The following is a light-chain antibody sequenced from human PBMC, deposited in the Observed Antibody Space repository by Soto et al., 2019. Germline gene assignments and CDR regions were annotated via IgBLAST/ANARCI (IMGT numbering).Light chain of an antibody. CDR2: DVS. CDR1: SSDVGGYNY. CDR3: CSYAGDDV. V-gene: IGLV2-11*01. Sequence: QSVLTQPRSVSGSPGQSVTISCTGTSSDVGGYNYVSWYQQHPGKAPKLMIYDVSKRPSGVPDRFSGSKSGNTASLTISGLQAEDEADYFCCSYAGDDVFGTGTKLTVL. J-gene: IGLJ1*01.